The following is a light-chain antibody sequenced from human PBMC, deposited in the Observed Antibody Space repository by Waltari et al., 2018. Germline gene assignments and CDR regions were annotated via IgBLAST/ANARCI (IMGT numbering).Light chain of an antibody. CDR1: PHITNY. CDR2: DAS. Sequence: DLQTTQSPSPLSASVGDSVTLTCRASPHITNYLQWYQQKPGQAPKPLIYDASNLDTGVPSRFSGSGSGTDFTLTISSLQPEDIATYYCQQYDNLAFTFGPGTKVNI. J-gene: IGKJ3*01. V-gene: IGKV1-33*01. CDR3: QQYDNLAFT.